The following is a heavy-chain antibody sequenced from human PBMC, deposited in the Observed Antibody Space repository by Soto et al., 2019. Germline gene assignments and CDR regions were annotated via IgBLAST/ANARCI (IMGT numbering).Heavy chain of an antibody. CDR3: ARDGLGHTTFFGYFDY. Sequence: QVQLVESGGGVVQPGRTLRRSCAASGFTFSGLGMHWVRQAPGKGLEWVAVIRYDGSNIYYADAVKGRFTISRDNSKDTLYLQINSLRADDTAVYYCARDGLGHTTFFGYFDYWGQGTLVTVSS. J-gene: IGHJ4*02. V-gene: IGHV3-33*01. CDR1: GFTFSGLG. D-gene: IGHD1-26*01. CDR2: IRYDGSNI.